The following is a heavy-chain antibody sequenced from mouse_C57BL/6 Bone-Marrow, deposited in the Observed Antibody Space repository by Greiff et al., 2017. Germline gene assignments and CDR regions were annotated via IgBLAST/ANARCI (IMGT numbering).Heavy chain of an antibody. CDR1: GYTFTSYT. CDR2: INPSSGYT. V-gene: IGHV1-4*01. D-gene: IGHD1-1*01. J-gene: IGHJ2*01. Sequence: QVQLQQSGAELARPGASVKMSCKASGYTFTSYTMHWVKQRPGQGLEWIGYINPSSGYTKYNQKFKDKATLTADKSSSTAYMQLSSLTSEYSTVYYCAIPLLRRDYWGQGTTLPDSS. CDR3: AIPLLRRDY.